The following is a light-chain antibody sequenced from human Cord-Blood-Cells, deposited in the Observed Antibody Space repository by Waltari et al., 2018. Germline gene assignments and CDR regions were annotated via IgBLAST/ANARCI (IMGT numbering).Light chain of an antibody. Sequence: EIVLTQSPGTLSLSPGERATLSCSASQSVSSSYLAWYQQKPGQAPRPLIYGASSRATGIPDRFSGSGSGTDFTLTISRLEPEDFAVYYCQQYGSSPTFGGGTKVEIK. CDR2: GAS. V-gene: IGKV3-20*01. J-gene: IGKJ4*01. CDR3: QQYGSSPT. CDR1: QSVSSSY.